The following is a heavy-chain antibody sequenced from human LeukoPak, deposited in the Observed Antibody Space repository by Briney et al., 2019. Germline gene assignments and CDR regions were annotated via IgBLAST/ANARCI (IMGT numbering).Heavy chain of an antibody. J-gene: IGHJ6*03. Sequence: GGSLRLSCAASDFTFSHYWMSWVRQAPGKGLEWVANIKQDGSERYYLDSVKGRFTISRDNAKNSLYLQMNSLRAEDTAVYYCGKSMDVWGKGTTVTVSS. CDR1: DFTFSHYW. CDR2: IKQDGSER. V-gene: IGHV3-7*01. CDR3: GKSMDV.